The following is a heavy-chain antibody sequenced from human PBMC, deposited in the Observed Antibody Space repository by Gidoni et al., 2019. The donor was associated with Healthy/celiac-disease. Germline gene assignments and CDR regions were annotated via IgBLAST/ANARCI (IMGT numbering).Heavy chain of an antibody. Sequence: EVQLVESGGGLVQPGGSLRLSCAASAFTFSSYWMSWVRQAPGKGLEWVANIKQDGSEKYYVDSVKGRFTISRDNAKNSLYLQMNSLRAEDTAVYYCARVPVYYYDSSGYYYYYYYGMDVWGQGTTVTVSS. CDR2: IKQDGSEK. CDR3: ARVPVYYYDSSGYYYYYYYGMDV. CDR1: AFTFSSYW. D-gene: IGHD3-22*01. J-gene: IGHJ6*02. V-gene: IGHV3-7*01.